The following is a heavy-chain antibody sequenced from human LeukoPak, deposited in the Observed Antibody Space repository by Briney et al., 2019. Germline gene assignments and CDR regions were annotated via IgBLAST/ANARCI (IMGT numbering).Heavy chain of an antibody. D-gene: IGHD1-26*01. Sequence: SETLSLTCTVSGGSISSSSYYWGWIRQPPGKGLEWIGSIYYSGSTYYNPSLKSRVTISVDTSKNQFPLKLSSVTAADTAVYYCASLRHQWELLEAGFDYWGQGTLVTVSS. J-gene: IGHJ4*02. CDR2: IYYSGST. CDR3: ASLRHQWELLEAGFDY. CDR1: GGSISSSSYY. V-gene: IGHV4-39*01.